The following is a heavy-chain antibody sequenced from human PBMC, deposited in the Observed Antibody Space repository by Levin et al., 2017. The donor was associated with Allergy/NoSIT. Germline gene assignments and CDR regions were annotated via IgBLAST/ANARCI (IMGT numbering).Heavy chain of an antibody. CDR2: IIPTLGIA. CDR1: GGIFGSYA. V-gene: IGHV1-69*04. J-gene: IGHJ6*03. D-gene: IGHD6-13*01. Sequence: SVKVSCKASGGIFGSYAISWVRQAPGQGLEWMGRIIPTLGIANYAQKFQGRVTITADKSTSTAYMELSSLRSEDTAVYYCARDRQQRLVRRGYCYYYMDVWGKGTTVTVSS. CDR3: ARDRQQRLVRRGYCYYYMDV.